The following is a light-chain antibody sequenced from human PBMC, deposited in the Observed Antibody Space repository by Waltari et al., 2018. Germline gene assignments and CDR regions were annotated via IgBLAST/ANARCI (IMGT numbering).Light chain of an antibody. Sequence: SSELTQDPAVSVALGQTVRITCQGDSLRNYYVSWFHQRPGEAPALVIYGKNNRPSGIPDRFSASSSGSTASLTIIGGQAEDEADYYCHSRDSSGDVLIGGGTKLTV. CDR2: GKN. J-gene: IGLJ2*01. CDR1: SLRNYY. CDR3: HSRDSSGDVL. V-gene: IGLV3-19*01.